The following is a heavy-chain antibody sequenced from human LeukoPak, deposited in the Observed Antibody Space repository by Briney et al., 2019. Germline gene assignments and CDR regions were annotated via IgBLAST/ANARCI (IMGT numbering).Heavy chain of an antibody. Sequence: ASVKVSCRASGYXFTSYTISWVRQAPGQGLEWMGSISAYNGNTNYAQRLQGRVTMTTDTSTSTAYMGLRSLKSDDTAVYYCAGCQSNYADDAFDIWGQGTMVTVSS. D-gene: IGHD4-11*01. CDR1: GYXFTSYT. J-gene: IGHJ3*02. CDR2: ISAYNGNT. V-gene: IGHV1-18*01. CDR3: AGCQSNYADDAFDI.